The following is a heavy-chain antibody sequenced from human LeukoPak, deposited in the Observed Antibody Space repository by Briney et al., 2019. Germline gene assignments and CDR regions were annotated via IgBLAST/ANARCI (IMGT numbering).Heavy chain of an antibody. D-gene: IGHD2-2*01. CDR2: IYSGGDT. J-gene: IGHJ4*02. CDR1: GFTVSGNY. Sequence: GGSLRLSCAASGFTVSGNYMNWVRQAPGKGLECVAAIYSGGDTYYADSVKGRFTVSRDKSKNTVYLQMNSLRAEDTAVYYCAKDPPYFGVVVPAALGGWGQGTLVTVSS. CDR3: AKDPPYFGVVVPAALGG. V-gene: IGHV3-53*01.